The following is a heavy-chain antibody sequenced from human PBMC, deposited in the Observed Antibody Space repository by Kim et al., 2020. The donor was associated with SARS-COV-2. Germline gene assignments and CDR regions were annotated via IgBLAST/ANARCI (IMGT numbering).Heavy chain of an antibody. J-gene: IGHJ4*01. Sequence: SETLSLTCTVSGGSISSGGYYWSWIRQHPGKGLEWIGYIYYSGSTYYNSSLKSRVTIAVDTSKNQFSLKLSSVTAPETAVSYCARDFAPPSPKVTTDYW. CDR3: ARDFAPPSPKVTTDY. CDR2: IYYSGST. V-gene: IGHV4-31*03. D-gene: IGHD4-17*01. CDR1: GGSISSGGYY.